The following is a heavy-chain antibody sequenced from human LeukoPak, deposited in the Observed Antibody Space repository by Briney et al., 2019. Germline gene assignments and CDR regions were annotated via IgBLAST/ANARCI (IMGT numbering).Heavy chain of an antibody. D-gene: IGHD2-2*01. CDR3: AKQICSSTSCPMGY. J-gene: IGHJ4*02. Sequence: GGSLRLSCAASGFTFSSYGMHWVRQAPGKGLEWVAFIRYDGSNKYYADSVKGRFTISRDNSKNTLYLQMNSLRAEDTAVYYCAKQICSSTSCPMGYWGQGTLVTVSS. CDR2: IRYDGSNK. CDR1: GFTFSSYG. V-gene: IGHV3-30*02.